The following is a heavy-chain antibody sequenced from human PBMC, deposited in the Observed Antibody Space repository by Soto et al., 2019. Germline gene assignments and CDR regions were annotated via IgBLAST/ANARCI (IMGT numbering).Heavy chain of an antibody. CDR2: IYYSGST. CDR3: ARGPGGYSYGPYNYYYYYYMDV. J-gene: IGHJ6*03. Sequence: SETLSLTCTVSGGSISSYYWSWIRQPPGKGLEWIGYIYYSGSTNYNPSLKSRVTISVDTSKNQFSLKLSSVTAADTAVYYCARGPGGYSYGPYNYYYYYYMDVWGKGTTVTVSS. V-gene: IGHV4-59*08. CDR1: GGSISSYY. D-gene: IGHD5-18*01.